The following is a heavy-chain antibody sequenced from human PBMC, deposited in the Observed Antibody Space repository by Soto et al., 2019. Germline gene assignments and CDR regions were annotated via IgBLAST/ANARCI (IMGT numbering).Heavy chain of an antibody. CDR3: AKDEPYSSRSYGMDV. D-gene: IGHD6-19*01. J-gene: IGHJ6*02. CDR2: ISNNGGVT. V-gene: IGHV3-23*01. CDR1: GLTFSSHA. Sequence: QPGGSLRLSCAASGLTFSSHAMSWVRQAPGKGLEWVPVISNNGGVTYYANSVKGRFTISRDNSKNTLYLEMNSLRAEDTAVYYCAKDEPYSSRSYGMDVWGQGTTVTVSS.